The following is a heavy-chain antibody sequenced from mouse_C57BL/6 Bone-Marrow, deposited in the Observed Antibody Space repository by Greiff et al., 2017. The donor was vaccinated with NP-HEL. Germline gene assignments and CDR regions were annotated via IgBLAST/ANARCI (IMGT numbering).Heavy chain of an antibody. V-gene: IGHV5-9*04. CDR3: ARQERIFAMDD. CDR1: GFTFSSYS. CDR2: ISGGGGNT. J-gene: IGHJ4*01. Sequence: EVQVVESGGGLVKPGGSLKLSCAASGFTFSSYSMSWVRQTPEKRLEWVATISGGGGNTYYPDTVKGRFTISRDNAKSTLYLQMSSLRSEDTAVYYCARQERIFAMDDRGQGTSVTVSS.